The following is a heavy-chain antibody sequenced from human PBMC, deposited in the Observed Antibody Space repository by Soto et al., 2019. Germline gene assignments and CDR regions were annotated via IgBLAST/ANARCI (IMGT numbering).Heavy chain of an antibody. V-gene: IGHV1-2*04. J-gene: IGHJ3*02. CDR3: ARGDPITMVRGVIIADAFDI. Sequence: QVQLVQSGAEVKKPGASVKVSCKASGYTFTGYYMHWVRQAPGQGLEWMGWINPNSGGTNYAQKFQGWVTMTRDTSISTGYMELSRLRSDDTAVYYCARGDPITMVRGVIIADAFDIWGQGTMVTVSS. D-gene: IGHD3-10*01. CDR2: INPNSGGT. CDR1: GYTFTGYY.